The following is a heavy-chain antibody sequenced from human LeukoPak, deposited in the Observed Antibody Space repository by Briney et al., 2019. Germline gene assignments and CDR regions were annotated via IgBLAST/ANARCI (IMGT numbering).Heavy chain of an antibody. CDR1: GGTFSSYA. J-gene: IGHJ4*02. CDR2: IIPIFGTA. Sequence: ASVKVSCKASGGTFSSYAISWVRQAPGQGLEWMGRIIPIFGTANYAQKFQGRVTITTDESTSTAYMELSSLRSEDTAVYYCARGARVATMGIDYCGQGTLVTVSS. V-gene: IGHV1-69*05. D-gene: IGHD5-12*01. CDR3: ARGARVATMGIDY.